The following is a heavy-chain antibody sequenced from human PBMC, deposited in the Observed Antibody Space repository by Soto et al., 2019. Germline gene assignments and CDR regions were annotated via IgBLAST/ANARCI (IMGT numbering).Heavy chain of an antibody. CDR2: INAGNGHT. J-gene: IGHJ4*02. V-gene: IGHV1-3*01. CDR1: GFTFTNHA. CDR3: ARGIWTMTRGAYYFDN. Sequence: ASVKVSWKASGFTFTNHAMQWVRQATGQRLEWMGRINAGNGHTKYSQNFQGRVTITRDTSASTVYMELSSLISEDAAVYYCARGIWTMTRGAYYFDNWGQGTLVTVSS. D-gene: IGHD3-10*01.